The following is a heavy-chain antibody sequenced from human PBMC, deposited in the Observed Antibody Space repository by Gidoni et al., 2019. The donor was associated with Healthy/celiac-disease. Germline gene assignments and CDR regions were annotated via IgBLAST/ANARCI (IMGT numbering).Heavy chain of an antibody. D-gene: IGHD3-3*01. CDR1: GVTFSSYW. CDR3: ARLLNFGVVTRDY. V-gene: IGHV3-74*01. Sequence: EVQLVESWGGLVQPGGSLRLSCSASGVTFSSYWMHWVRQAPGKGLVWVSRINSDGSRTSYADSVKGRFTISRDNAKNTLYLQMNSLRAEDTAVYYCARLLNFGVVTRDYWGQGTLVTVSS. J-gene: IGHJ4*02. CDR2: INSDGSRT.